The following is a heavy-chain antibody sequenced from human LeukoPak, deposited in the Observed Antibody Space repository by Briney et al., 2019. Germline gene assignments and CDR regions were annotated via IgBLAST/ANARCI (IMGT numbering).Heavy chain of an antibody. CDR3: ARVRYTVLRPDY. Sequence: ASVKVSCKASGYTFTGYYMHWVRQAAGQGLEWMGWINPNSGGTNYAQKFQGRVTMTRDTSISTAYMELSRLRSDDTAVYYCARVRYTVLRPDYWGQGTLVTVSS. V-gene: IGHV1-2*02. CDR1: GYTFTGYY. J-gene: IGHJ4*02. D-gene: IGHD3-3*01. CDR2: INPNSGGT.